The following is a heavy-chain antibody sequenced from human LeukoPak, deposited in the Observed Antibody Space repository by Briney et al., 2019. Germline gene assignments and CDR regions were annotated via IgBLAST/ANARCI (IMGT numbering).Heavy chain of an antibody. Sequence: GGSLRLSCAASGFTFSSYWMSWVRQAPGKGLEWVAVISYDGSNEHYADDSVEGRFTISRDNSKNTLYLQMNSLRAEDTAVYYCARDLKTDGYNYDYFDYWGQGTLVTVSS. CDR2: ISYDGSNE. CDR1: GFTFSSYW. CDR3: ARDLKTDGYNYDYFDY. J-gene: IGHJ4*02. D-gene: IGHD5-24*01. V-gene: IGHV3-30-3*01.